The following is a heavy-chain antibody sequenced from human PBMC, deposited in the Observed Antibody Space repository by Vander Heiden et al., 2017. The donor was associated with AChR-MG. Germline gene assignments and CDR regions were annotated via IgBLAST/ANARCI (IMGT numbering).Heavy chain of an antibody. D-gene: IGHD3-16*02. J-gene: IGHJ4*02. CDR3: AREYDYVWGSYLDY. CDR2: IWYDGSNK. V-gene: IGHV3-33*01. Sequence: QLQLVESGGGVVQPGRPLRLSCAASGFTFGSYGMHWVPQAPGKGLEWVAVIWYDGSNKYYADSVKGRFTISRDNSKNTLYLQMNSLRAEDTAVYYCAREYDYVWGSYLDYWGQGTLVTVSS. CDR1: GFTFGSYG.